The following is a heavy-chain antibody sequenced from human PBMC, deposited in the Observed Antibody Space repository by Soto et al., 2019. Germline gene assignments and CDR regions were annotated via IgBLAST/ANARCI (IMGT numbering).Heavy chain of an antibody. D-gene: IGHD2-15*01. Sequence: XXSLRLSCAASGFTFSSYSVNWVLQAPGKGLEWVSSISSSSSYIYYADSVKGRFTISRDNAKNTVYLQMNSLRAEDTAVYFCARGYCSGDTCYHIDYWGQGTLVTVSS. V-gene: IGHV3-21*04. CDR3: ARGYCSGDTCYHIDY. J-gene: IGHJ4*02. CDR1: GFTFSSYS. CDR2: ISSSSSYI.